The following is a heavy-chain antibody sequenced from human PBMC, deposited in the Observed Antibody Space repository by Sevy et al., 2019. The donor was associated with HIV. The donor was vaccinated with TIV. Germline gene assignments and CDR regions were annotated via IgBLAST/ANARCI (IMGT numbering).Heavy chain of an antibody. CDR1: GFTFSSYA. V-gene: IGHV3-23*01. D-gene: IGHD3-3*01. J-gene: IGHJ1*01. CDR2: ISGSGGST. CDR3: ATGGGPYYYDFWSGYAEYFQH. Sequence: GGSLRLSCAASGFTFSSYAMSWVRQAPGKGLEWVSAISGSGGSTYYADSVKGRFTISRDNSKNTLYRQMNSLRAEDTAVYYCATGGGPYYYDFWSGYAEYFQHWGQGTLVTVSS.